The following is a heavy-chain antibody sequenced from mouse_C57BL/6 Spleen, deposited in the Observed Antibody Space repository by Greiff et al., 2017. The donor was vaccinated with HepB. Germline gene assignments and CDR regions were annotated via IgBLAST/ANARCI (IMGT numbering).Heavy chain of an antibody. Sequence: QVQLQHPGAELVKPGASVKLSCKASGYTFTSYWMQWVKQRPGQGLEWIGEIDPSDSYTNYNQKFKGKATLTVDTSSSTAYMQLSSLTSEDSAVYYCARSGSSYEYFDVWGTGTTVTVSS. V-gene: IGHV1-50*01. CDR1: GYTFTSYW. J-gene: IGHJ1*03. D-gene: IGHD1-1*01. CDR3: ARSGSSYEYFDV. CDR2: IDPSDSYT.